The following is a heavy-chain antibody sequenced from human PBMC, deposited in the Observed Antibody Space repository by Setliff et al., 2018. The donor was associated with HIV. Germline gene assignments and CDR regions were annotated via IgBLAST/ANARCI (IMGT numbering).Heavy chain of an antibody. Sequence: SETLSLTCAVSGYSISSGHYWGWVRQPPGKGLEWLGHIYNTGRTYDNPTLKSRVTISVDTSKNQFSLELTSVTAADTAVFYCVRVSSSGYYGEGAFDIWGQGTVVTVSS. D-gene: IGHD3-22*01. CDR1: GYSISSGHY. J-gene: IGHJ3*02. V-gene: IGHV4-38-2*01. CDR3: VRVSSSGYYGEGAFDI. CDR2: IYNTGRT.